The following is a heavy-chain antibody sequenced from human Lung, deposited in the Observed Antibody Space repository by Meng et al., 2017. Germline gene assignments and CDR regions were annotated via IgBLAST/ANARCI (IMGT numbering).Heavy chain of an antibody. Sequence: VQLVESGGGLVRPGGSLRLSWAASGFSFSSYAMSWVRRAPGKGLEWLAALSGGGFTTYYADSVKGRFTISRHNSKNTLYLQVNSLRAEDTALYYCAKYSYGLGDYFDNWGQGALVTVSS. D-gene: IGHD3-10*01. CDR2: LSGGGFTT. V-gene: IGHV3-23*04. J-gene: IGHJ4*02. CDR1: GFSFSSYA. CDR3: AKYSYGLGDYFDN.